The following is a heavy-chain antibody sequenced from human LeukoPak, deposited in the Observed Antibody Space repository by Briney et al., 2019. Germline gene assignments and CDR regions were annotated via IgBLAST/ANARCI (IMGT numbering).Heavy chain of an antibody. V-gene: IGHV3-9*01. Sequence: PGGSLRLSCVASGFTFDDYAMHWVRHAPGKGLEWVSGISWNSGTINYADSVKGRFTISRDNAKNSLYLQMNSLRAEDTAVYYCARDPTRSYCGGDCYYFDYWGQGTLVTVSS. D-gene: IGHD2-21*01. CDR1: GFTFDDYA. J-gene: IGHJ4*02. CDR3: ARDPTRSYCGGDCYYFDY. CDR2: ISWNSGTI.